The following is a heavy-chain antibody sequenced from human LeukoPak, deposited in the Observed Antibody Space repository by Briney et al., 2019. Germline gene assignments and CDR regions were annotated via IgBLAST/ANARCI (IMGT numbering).Heavy chain of an antibody. J-gene: IGHJ2*01. Sequence: GGSLRLSCAASGFTFSSYAMSWVRQAPGKGLGWVSAISGSGGSTYYADSVKGRFTISRDNSKNTLYLQMNSLRAEDTAVYYCAKDPGCSSTSCYAYWYFDLWGRGTLVTVSS. V-gene: IGHV3-23*01. D-gene: IGHD2-2*01. CDR3: AKDPGCSSTSCYAYWYFDL. CDR1: GFTFSSYA. CDR2: ISGSGGST.